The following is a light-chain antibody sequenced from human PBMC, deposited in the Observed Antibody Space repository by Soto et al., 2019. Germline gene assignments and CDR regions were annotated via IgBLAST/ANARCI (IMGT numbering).Light chain of an antibody. CDR3: HSRT. J-gene: IGKJ1*01. CDR2: GAS. V-gene: IGKV3-20*01. Sequence: NVLTQSPGTLSLSPGERATLFCRASQSVSSSYLAWYRQKPGQAPRLLIYGASSRATGIPDRFSGSGSGTDFTLTISRLEPEDFAVYYCHSRTFGQGTKVDIK. CDR1: QSVSSSY.